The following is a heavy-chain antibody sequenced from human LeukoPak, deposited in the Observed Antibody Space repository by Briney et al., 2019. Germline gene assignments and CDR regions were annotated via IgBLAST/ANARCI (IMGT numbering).Heavy chain of an antibody. J-gene: IGHJ4*02. CDR2: ISGSGGST. CDR3: AKPLVWFGELRDY. Sequence: GGSLRLSCVASGCTFSSYSMSWVRQAPGKGLEWVSAISGSGGSTYYADSVKGRFTISRDNSKNTLYLQMNSLRAEDTAVYYCAKPLVWFGELRDYWGQGTLVTVSS. V-gene: IGHV3-23*01. CDR1: GCTFSSYS. D-gene: IGHD3-10*01.